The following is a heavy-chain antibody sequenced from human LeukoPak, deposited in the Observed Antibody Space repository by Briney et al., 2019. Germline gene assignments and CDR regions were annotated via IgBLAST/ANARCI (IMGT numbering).Heavy chain of an antibody. CDR3: ARDDYGDYYFDY. CDR2: IKQDGSEK. Sequence: PGGSLRLSCAASGFTFSSYWMSWVRQAPGKGLEWVANIKQDGSEKYYVDSVKGRFTVSRDNAKNTLYLQMNSLRAEDTAVYYCARDDYGDYYFDYWGQGTLVTVSS. D-gene: IGHD4-17*01. CDR1: GFTFSSYW. J-gene: IGHJ4*02. V-gene: IGHV3-7*01.